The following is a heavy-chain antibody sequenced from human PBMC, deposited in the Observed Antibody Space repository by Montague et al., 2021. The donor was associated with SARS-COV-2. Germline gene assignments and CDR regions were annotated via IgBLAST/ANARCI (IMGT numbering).Heavy chain of an antibody. J-gene: IGHJ4*02. CDR2: ISDSGST. CDR1: GGSISSFY. Sequence: SETLSLTCTVSGGSISSFYWSWFRQPPGKGLEWIGYISDSGSTNYNPSPTSRVTMSVDTSKNQFSLKLNSVTAADTAVYYCARHYSATLPSDYWGQGTLVTVSS. CDR3: ARHYSATLPSDY. D-gene: IGHD2-15*01. V-gene: IGHV4-59*08.